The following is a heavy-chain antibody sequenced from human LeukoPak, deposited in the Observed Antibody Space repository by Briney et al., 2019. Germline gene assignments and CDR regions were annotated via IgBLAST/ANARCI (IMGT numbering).Heavy chain of an antibody. CDR2: IYGGDST. Sequence: GGSLRLSCAASGLIVSSNYMSWVRQAPGKGLEWVSVIYGGDSTYYADSVKGRFTISRDNSKNTLHLQMNSLRAEDTAVYYCAREKAGTATLGNYWGQGTLVTVSS. J-gene: IGHJ4*02. V-gene: IGHV3-66*02. CDR1: GLIVSSNY. D-gene: IGHD1-7*01. CDR3: AREKAGTATLGNY.